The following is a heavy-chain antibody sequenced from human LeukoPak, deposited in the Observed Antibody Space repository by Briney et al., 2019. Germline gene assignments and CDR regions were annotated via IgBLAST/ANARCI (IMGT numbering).Heavy chain of an antibody. Sequence: GASVKVSCKASGYTFTGNHMHWVRQAPGQGLEWMGWINPNSGGTNYAQKFQGRVIMTRDTSISTAYMELSRLGSDDTAVYYCVRVAVANWYFDLWGRGTLVTVSS. V-gene: IGHV1-2*02. D-gene: IGHD5-12*01. CDR2: INPNSGGT. CDR3: VRVAVANWYFDL. J-gene: IGHJ2*01. CDR1: GYTFTGNH.